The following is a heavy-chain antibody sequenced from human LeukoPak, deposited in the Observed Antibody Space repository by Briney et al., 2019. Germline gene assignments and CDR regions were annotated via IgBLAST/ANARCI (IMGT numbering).Heavy chain of an antibody. CDR1: GGSISSYY. J-gene: IGHJ4*02. V-gene: IGHV4-39*01. CDR3: ARPGMIDNPHDDY. CDR2: IYYSGST. Sequence: SETLSLTCTVSGGSISSYYWGWIRQPPGKGLEWIGSIYYSGSTYYNPSLKSRVTISVDTSKNQFSLKLSSVTAADTAVYYCARPGMIDNPHDDYWGQGTLVTVSS. D-gene: IGHD3-22*01.